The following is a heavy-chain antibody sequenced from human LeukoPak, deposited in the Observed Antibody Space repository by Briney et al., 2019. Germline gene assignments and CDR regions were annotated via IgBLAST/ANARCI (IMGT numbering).Heavy chain of an antibody. CDR3: AKRTYYYGSGSYVEDY. V-gene: IGHV3-23*01. J-gene: IGHJ4*02. CDR1: GFTFSSYA. D-gene: IGHD3-10*01. CDR2: ISGSGGST. Sequence: GGSQRLSCAASGFTFSSYAMSWVRQAPGKGLEWVSAISGSGGSTYYADSVKGRFTISRDNSKNTLYLQMNSLRAEDTAVYYCAKRTYYYGSGSYVEDYWGQGTLVTVSS.